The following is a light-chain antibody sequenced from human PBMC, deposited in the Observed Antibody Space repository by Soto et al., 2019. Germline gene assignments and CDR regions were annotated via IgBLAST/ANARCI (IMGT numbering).Light chain of an antibody. CDR3: QQYKSYSRT. J-gene: IGKJ1*01. V-gene: IGKV1-5*03. Sequence: DIQMTQSPSTLSASVGDRVTITCRDSQSISSWFAWYQQKPGKAPKLLIYKASSLESGVPTRFSGSGSGTEFNRTNSSLQPDDFATYYCQQYKSYSRTFGQGTKVEIK. CDR1: QSISSW. CDR2: KAS.